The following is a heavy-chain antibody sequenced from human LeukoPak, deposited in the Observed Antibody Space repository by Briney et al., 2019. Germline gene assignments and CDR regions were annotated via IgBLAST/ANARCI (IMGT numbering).Heavy chain of an antibody. D-gene: IGHD3-16*02. J-gene: IGHJ4*02. CDR3: ARVTRYYDYVWGSYRYYFDY. Sequence: PSETLSLTCTVPGGSISSYYWSWIRQPAGKGLEWIGRIYTSGSTNYNPSLKSRVTMSVDTSKNQFSLKLSSVTAADTAVYYCARVTRYYDYVWGSYRYYFDYWGQGTLVTVSS. CDR1: GGSISSYY. CDR2: IYTSGST. V-gene: IGHV4-4*07.